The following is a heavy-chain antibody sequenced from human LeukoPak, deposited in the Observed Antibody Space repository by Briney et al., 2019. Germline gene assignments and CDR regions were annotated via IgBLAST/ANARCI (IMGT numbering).Heavy chain of an antibody. CDR3: ARGRGGQLVLWARYYYYMDV. CDR1: GGSISSYY. D-gene: IGHD6-13*01. Sequence: PSETLSLTCTVSGGSISSYYWSWIRQPPGKGLEWIGYIYYSGSTNYNPSLKSRVTISVDTSKNQFSLKLSSVTAADTAVYYCARGRGGQLVLWARYYYYMDVWGKGTTVTVSS. V-gene: IGHV4-59*01. J-gene: IGHJ6*03. CDR2: IYYSGST.